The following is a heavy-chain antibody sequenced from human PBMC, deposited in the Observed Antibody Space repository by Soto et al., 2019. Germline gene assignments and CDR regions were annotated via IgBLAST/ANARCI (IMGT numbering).Heavy chain of an antibody. Sequence: QVQLQESGPGLVTPSQTLSLTCTVSGGSINSDGYYWSWLRHHPRKGLEWLGYIYYSGTTYYNPSLQTRISFSVDTSNNQFSLRLSSVTAADTALYYCSSVSGDDDYFYGMDIWGQGTKVTVSS. CDR2: IYYSGTT. D-gene: IGHD2-21*02. V-gene: IGHV4-31*03. CDR3: SSVSGDDDYFYGMDI. J-gene: IGHJ6*02. CDR1: GGSINSDGYY.